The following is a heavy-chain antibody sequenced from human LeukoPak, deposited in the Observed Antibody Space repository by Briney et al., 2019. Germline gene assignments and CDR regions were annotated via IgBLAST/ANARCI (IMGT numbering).Heavy chain of an antibody. CDR2: INDDGTFT. V-gene: IGHV3-74*01. CDR1: GFTFSNYW. D-gene: IGHD4-17*01. Sequence: HPWGSLRLSCAASGFTFSNYWMHWVRQVPGKGLVWVSRINDDGTFTTYADSVKGRFTISRDNAKNTLYLQMNSLRAEDTAVYYCARGHTAVTRHFDFWGQGTLVTVSS. J-gene: IGHJ4*02. CDR3: ARGHTAVTRHFDF.